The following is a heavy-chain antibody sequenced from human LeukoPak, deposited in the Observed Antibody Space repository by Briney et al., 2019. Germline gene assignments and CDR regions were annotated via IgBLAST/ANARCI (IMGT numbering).Heavy chain of an antibody. Sequence: GGSLRLSCAASGFTFSTYSMNWVRQAPGKGLEWVSYISTSSGTMYYADSVKGRFAISRDNAKDSLYLQMNSLRAEDTAVYHCARVIAARPARRTYYYMDVWGKGTTVTVSS. V-gene: IGHV3-48*04. CDR3: ARVIAARPARRTYYYMDV. CDR1: GFTFSTYS. J-gene: IGHJ6*03. CDR2: ISTSSGTM. D-gene: IGHD6-6*01.